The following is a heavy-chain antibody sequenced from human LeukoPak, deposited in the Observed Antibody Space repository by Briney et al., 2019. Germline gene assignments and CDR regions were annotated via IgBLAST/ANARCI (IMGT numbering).Heavy chain of an antibody. CDR3: ATYSSGWYYFDY. J-gene: IGHJ4*02. Sequence: GESLKISCKTSGFVFANWWIAWVRQMPGKGLEWMGIIYPGDSDTKYSPSFQGQVTISADKSIYTAYLQWNSLKASDTAMYYCATYSSGWYYFDYWGQGTQVTVSP. V-gene: IGHV5-51*01. CDR2: IYPGDSDT. D-gene: IGHD6-19*01. CDR1: GFVFANWW.